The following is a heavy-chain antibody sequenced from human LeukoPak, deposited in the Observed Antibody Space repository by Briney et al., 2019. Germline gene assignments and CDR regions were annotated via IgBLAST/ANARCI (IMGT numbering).Heavy chain of an antibody. J-gene: IGHJ6*02. V-gene: IGHV4-61*08. D-gene: IGHD3-22*01. CDR2: IYYSGST. Sequence: SETLSLTCTVSGGSISSGGYYWSWIRQPPGKGLEWIGYIYYSGSTNYNPSLKSRVTISVDTSKNQFSLKLSSVTAADTAVYYCARGEYYDSSGYRYYYYGMDVWGQGTTVTVSS. CDR3: ARGEYYDSSGYRYYYYGMDV. CDR1: GGSISSGGYY.